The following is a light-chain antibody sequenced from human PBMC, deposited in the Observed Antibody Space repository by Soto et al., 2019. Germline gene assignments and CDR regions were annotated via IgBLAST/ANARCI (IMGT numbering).Light chain of an antibody. CDR1: QSVGGY. CDR2: GAS. Sequence: EIVLTQSPGSLSLSPGDRATLSCRASQSVGGYVAWYQQIPGQPPKLLIFGASSRATGIPARFSGSGSGADFTLTISSLEPEDVALYYCQQHINWPLTFGGGTKVDIK. CDR3: QQHINWPLT. J-gene: IGKJ4*01. V-gene: IGKV3-11*01.